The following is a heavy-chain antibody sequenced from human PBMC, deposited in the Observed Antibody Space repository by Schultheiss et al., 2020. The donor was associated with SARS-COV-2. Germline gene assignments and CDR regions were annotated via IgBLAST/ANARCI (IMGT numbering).Heavy chain of an antibody. J-gene: IGHJ6*02. CDR2: INHSGST. Sequence: SETLSLTCAVYGGSFSGYYWSWIRQPPGKGLEWIGEINHSGSTNYNPSLKSRVTISVDTSKNQLSLKLNSVTAADTAVYYCAREMGGYTYGLGPYYYYGMDVWGHGTTVTVSS. CDR1: GGSFSGYY. D-gene: IGHD5-18*01. CDR3: AREMGGYTYGLGPYYYYGMDV. V-gene: IGHV4-34*01.